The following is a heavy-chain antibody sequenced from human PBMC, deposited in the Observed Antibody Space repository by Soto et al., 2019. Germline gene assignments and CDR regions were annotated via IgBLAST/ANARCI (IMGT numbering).Heavy chain of an antibody. Sequence: ASVKVSCKVSGYTLTELSMHWVLQAPGKGLEWMGGFDPEDGETIYAQKFQGRVTMTEDTSTDTAYMELSSLRSEDTAVYYCATQRFWSNWFDPWGQGTLVTVSS. CDR1: GYTLTELS. D-gene: IGHD3-3*02. CDR3: ATQRFWSNWFDP. V-gene: IGHV1-24*01. J-gene: IGHJ5*02. CDR2: FDPEDGET.